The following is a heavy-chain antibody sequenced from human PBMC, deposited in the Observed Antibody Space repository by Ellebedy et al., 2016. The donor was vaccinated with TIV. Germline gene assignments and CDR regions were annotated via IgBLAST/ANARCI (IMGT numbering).Heavy chain of an antibody. D-gene: IGHD4-17*01. CDR2: IYKDGGT. CDR1: GFTVNSYF. J-gene: IGHJ5*02. CDR3: ARDPGGGGNYGDNWFDP. Sequence: GESLKISCAASGFTVNSYFMSWVRQAPGKGLEWVSIIYKDGGTNYTDSALGRFTISRDNSENTLYLQMDSPRAEDTAVYYCARDPGGGGNYGDNWFDPWGQGTLVTVSS. V-gene: IGHV3-66*01.